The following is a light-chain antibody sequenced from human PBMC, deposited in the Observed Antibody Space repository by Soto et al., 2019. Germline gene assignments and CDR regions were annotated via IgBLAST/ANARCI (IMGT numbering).Light chain of an antibody. CDR3: QSYASSRSGLYV. V-gene: IGLV1-40*01. Sequence: QSVLTQPPSVSGAPGQRVTISCTGSSSNIGAGYDVHWYQQLPGTAPKLLIYGNSNRPSGVPDRFSGSKSGTSASLAITGLQAEDEAEYYCQSYASSRSGLYVFGTGTKLTVL. CDR2: GNS. CDR1: SSNIGAGYD. J-gene: IGLJ1*01.